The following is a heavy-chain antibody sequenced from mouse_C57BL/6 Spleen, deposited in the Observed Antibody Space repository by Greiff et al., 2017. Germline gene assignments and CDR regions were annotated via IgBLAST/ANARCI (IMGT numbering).Heavy chain of an antibody. CDR1: GYTFTSYW. CDR2: IDPSDSYT. Sequence: VQLQQPGAELVKPGASVKLSCKASGYTFTSYWMQWVKQRPGQGLEWIGEIDPSDSYTNYNQKFKGKATLTVDTSSSTAYMQLSSLTSEDSAVYYCARNYGSSHHWYFDVWGTGTTVTVAS. D-gene: IGHD1-1*01. CDR3: ARNYGSSHHWYFDV. V-gene: IGHV1-50*01. J-gene: IGHJ1*03.